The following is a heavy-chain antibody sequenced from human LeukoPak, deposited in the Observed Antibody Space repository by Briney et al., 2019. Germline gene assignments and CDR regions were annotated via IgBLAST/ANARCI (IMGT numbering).Heavy chain of an antibody. CDR1: GLTFTYSD. V-gene: IGHV3-21*01. J-gene: IGHJ4*02. CDR3: ARNFDS. Sequence: GGSLRLSCVASGLTFTYSDFNWIRQAPGKGLEWLSTITRRSSHLYYADSVKGRFTTSRDDAKDSVYLQMENLRVEDTAIYYCARNFDSWGQGTLVTVPS. CDR2: ITRRSSHL.